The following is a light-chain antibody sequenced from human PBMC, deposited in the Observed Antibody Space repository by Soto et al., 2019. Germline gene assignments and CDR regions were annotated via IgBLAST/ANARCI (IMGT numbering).Light chain of an antibody. Sequence: DIQMNQSPSTLSASVGDRVTITSRASQSISSWLAWYQQKPGKVPKLLIYDASSLESGVPSRFSGSGSGTEFTLTISSLQPDDFATYYCHQYNSYSHTFGQGTKLQIK. CDR1: QSISSW. CDR2: DAS. CDR3: HQYNSYSHT. J-gene: IGKJ2*01. V-gene: IGKV1-5*01.